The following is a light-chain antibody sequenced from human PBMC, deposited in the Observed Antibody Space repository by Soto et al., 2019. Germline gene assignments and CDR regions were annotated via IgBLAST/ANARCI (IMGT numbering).Light chain of an antibody. CDR1: QSVSTW. CDR2: KAS. CDR3: QQYNSDSWT. Sequence: DIQMTQSPSTLSASVGDRVTITCRASQSVSTWLAWYQQKPGKAPKLLIYKASSLESGVPSRFSGSGSGTEFTLTISSLQPDDFATYYCQQYNSDSWTFGQGTKVEFK. V-gene: IGKV1-5*03. J-gene: IGKJ1*01.